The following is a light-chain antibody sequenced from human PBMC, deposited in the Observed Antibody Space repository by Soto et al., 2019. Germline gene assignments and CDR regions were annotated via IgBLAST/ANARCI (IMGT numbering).Light chain of an antibody. Sequence: EIVMTQSPATLSVSPGERATLSCRASQSVSSNLAWYQQKPGQAPRLLIYGASTKASGFPARFSGSGSGTEFPLPISSLQSEDFAVYYCQQYNNWPETFGQGTKVEIK. V-gene: IGKV3-15*01. J-gene: IGKJ1*01. CDR1: QSVSSN. CDR2: GAS. CDR3: QQYNNWPET.